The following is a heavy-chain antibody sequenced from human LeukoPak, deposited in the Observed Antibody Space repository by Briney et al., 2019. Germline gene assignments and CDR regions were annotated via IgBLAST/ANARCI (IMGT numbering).Heavy chain of an antibody. J-gene: IGHJ5*02. Sequence: PSETLSLTCTVSGGSISSSSYYWGWIRQPPGKGLEWIGSIYYSGSTYYNPSLKSRVTISVDTSKNQFSLKLSSVTAADTAVYYCATRGPSDCGGDCYYWFDPWGQGTLVTVSS. CDR1: GGSISSSSYY. V-gene: IGHV4-39*01. CDR3: ATRGPSDCGGDCYYWFDP. CDR2: IYYSGST. D-gene: IGHD2-21*02.